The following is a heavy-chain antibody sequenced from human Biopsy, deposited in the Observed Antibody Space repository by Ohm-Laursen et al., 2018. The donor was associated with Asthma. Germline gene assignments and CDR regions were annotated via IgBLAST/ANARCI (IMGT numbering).Heavy chain of an antibody. V-gene: IGHV3-30-3*01. CDR2: ISYDGSSI. J-gene: IGHJ4*02. Sequence: SLRLSCAAPRFTYEMHWVRQAPGKGLEWVAVISYDGSSIYYADSVKGRFTISRDNSKNTLSLQMNSLTAEDTAVYYCAREGVAGTHIEDWGQGTLVTVSS. CDR3: AREGVAGTHIED. CDR1: RFTYE. D-gene: IGHD6-19*01.